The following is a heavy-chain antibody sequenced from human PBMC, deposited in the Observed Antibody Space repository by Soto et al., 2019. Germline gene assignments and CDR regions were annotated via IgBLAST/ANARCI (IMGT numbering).Heavy chain of an antibody. Sequence: PSETLSLTCAVYGGSFSDYSWSWIRQPPGKGLEWIGYIYYSGSTCYNPSLKSRVTISVDTSKNQFSLKLSSVTAADTAVYYCARSLKIRYYYYYMDVWGKGTTVTVSS. CDR1: GGSFSDYS. J-gene: IGHJ6*03. V-gene: IGHV4-34*09. CDR3: ARSLKIRYYYYYMDV. CDR2: IYYSGST.